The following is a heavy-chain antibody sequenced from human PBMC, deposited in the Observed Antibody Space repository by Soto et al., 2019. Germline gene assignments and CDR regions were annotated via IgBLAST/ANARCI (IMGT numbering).Heavy chain of an antibody. D-gene: IGHD6-13*01. CDR1: GDSVSSNSAA. CDR2: TYYRSKWYN. Sequence: SQTLSLTCAISGDSVSSNSAAWNWIRQSPSRGLEWLGRTYYRSKWYNDYAPGVKSRIIINPDTSKSQFSLHLISVSPEDTAIYYYVRHRGSGGSTWPNGGWFDRWAQGTRDTASA. CDR3: VRHRGSGGSTWPNGGWFDR. J-gene: IGHJ5*02. V-gene: IGHV6-1*01.